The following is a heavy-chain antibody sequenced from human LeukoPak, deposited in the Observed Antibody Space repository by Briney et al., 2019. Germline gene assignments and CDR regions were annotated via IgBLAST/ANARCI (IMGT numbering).Heavy chain of an antibody. Sequence: GASVKVSCKASGYTFTGYYMHWVRQAPGQGFEWMGWINPNSGGTNYAQKFQGRVTMTRDTSISTAYMELSRLRSDDTAAYYCARADYSSSSGDYWGQGTLVTVSS. CDR3: ARADYSSSSGDY. V-gene: IGHV1-2*02. D-gene: IGHD6-6*01. CDR2: INPNSGGT. J-gene: IGHJ4*02. CDR1: GYTFTGYY.